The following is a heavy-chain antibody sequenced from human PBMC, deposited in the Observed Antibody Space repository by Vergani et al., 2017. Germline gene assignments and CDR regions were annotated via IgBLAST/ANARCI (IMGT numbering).Heavy chain of an antibody. V-gene: IGHV4-61*02. CDR1: GGSINTGAYY. CDR3: AREHSYYYGSGCDGYKPYDYECRDV. CDR2: VYTSGMT. Sequence: QVQLQESGPRLVRPSQTLSLTCTVSGGSINTGAYYWSWIRQPAGKGLEWIGGVYTSGMTNYNPSLKSRVTILVDSPKSQLSLKLTSVTAGDTAVSFCAREHSYYYGSGCDGYKPYDYECRDVWGPGTTVTVSS. D-gene: IGHD3-10*01. J-gene: IGHJ6*02.